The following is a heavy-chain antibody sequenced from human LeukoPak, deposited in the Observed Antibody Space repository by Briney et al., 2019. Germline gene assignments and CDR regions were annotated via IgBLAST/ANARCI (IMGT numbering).Heavy chain of an antibody. J-gene: IGHJ6*03. V-gene: IGHV3-49*04. D-gene: IGHD6-13*01. CDR2: IRDKAYGWAT. CDR3: THQHLVKDYYYYYMDV. CDR1: GFTFGDSA. Sequence: GRSLRLSCTTSGFTFGDSAMSWVRQAPGKGLEWIGFIRDKAYGWATAYAASVKGRFTISRDDSKSTAYLQMDSLKTEDTAVYYCTHQHLVKDYYYYYMDVWGKGTTVTVSS.